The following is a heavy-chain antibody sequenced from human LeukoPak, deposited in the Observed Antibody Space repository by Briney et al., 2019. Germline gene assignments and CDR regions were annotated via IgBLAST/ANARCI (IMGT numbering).Heavy chain of an antibody. CDR3: AKDPSSSWYLSFDY. D-gene: IGHD6-13*01. V-gene: IGHV3-23*01. Sequence: PGGSLRLSCAASGFTFSSYAMSWVRQAPGKGLEWVSGMSGSGSITYYADSVKGRFTISRDNSKNTLYLQMNSLRAEDTAVYYCAKDPSSSWYLSFDYWGQGTLVTVSS. J-gene: IGHJ4*02. CDR1: GFTFSSYA. CDR2: MSGSGSIT.